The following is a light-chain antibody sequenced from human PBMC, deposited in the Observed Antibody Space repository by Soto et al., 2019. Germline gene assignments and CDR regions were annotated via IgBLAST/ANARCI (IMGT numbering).Light chain of an antibody. CDR2: AVS. Sequence: QSVLTASASVSGFPGQLITISRSGTSSNIGSYNHVAWYQQFPGKSPKLMIYAVSDRPPGVSDRFSGSKSGITASLTISGLHTEDEGEYCAGSYTSSTPYVFGTGTKVTVL. V-gene: IGLV2-14*03. J-gene: IGLJ1*01. CDR3: GSYTSSTPYV. CDR1: SSNIGSYNH.